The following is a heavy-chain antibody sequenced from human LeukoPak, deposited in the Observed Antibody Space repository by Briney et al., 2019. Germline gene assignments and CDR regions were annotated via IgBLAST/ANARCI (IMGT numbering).Heavy chain of an antibody. CDR2: IIPIFGTA. V-gene: IGHV1-69*13. CDR1: GGTFSSYA. J-gene: IGHJ4*02. CDR3: ARVPYSGYDYLRYYFDY. D-gene: IGHD5-12*01. Sequence: SVKVPCKASGGTFSSYAISWVRQAPGQGLEWMGGIIPIFGTANYAQKFQGRVTITADESTSTAYMELSSLRSEDTAVYYCARVPYSGYDYLRYYFDYWGQGTLVTVSS.